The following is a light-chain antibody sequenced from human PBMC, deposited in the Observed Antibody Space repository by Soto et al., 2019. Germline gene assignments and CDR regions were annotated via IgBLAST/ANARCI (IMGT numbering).Light chain of an antibody. CDR3: QQYDNLPLT. J-gene: IGKJ3*01. Sequence: DIQMTQSPSSLSASVGDRVTITRQASQDITNFLNWYQQKPGKAPKLLIYDASNLETGVPSRFSGSGSGTHFTFTISSLKPEDIATYYCQQYDNLPLTFGPGTKVDI. CDR1: QDITNF. CDR2: DAS. V-gene: IGKV1-33*01.